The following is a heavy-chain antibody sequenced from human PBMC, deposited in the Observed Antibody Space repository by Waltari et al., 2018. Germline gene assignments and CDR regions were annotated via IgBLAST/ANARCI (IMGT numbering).Heavy chain of an antibody. J-gene: IGHJ3*02. CDR2: FDPEDGET. D-gene: IGHD6-13*01. V-gene: IGHV1-24*01. CDR1: GYTLTGLS. Sequence: QVQLVQAGAEVKKPGASVKVSCKVAGYTLTGLSMHGVRRAPGKGLEWMGGFDPEDGETIYAQKFQGRVTMTEDTSTDTAYMDLSSLRSEDTAVYYCATEAVGSSYAFDAFDIWGQGTMVTVSS. CDR3: ATEAVGSSYAFDAFDI.